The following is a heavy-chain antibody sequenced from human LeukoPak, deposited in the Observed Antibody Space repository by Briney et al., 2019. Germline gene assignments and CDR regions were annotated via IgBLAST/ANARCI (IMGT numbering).Heavy chain of an antibody. V-gene: IGHV1-2*06. CDR2: INPNSGGT. D-gene: IGHD5-12*01. CDR1: GYTFTGYY. Sequence: ASVKVSCKASGYTFTGYYMHWVRQAPGQGLEWMGRINPNSGGTNYAQKFQGRVTMTRDTSISTAYMDLNRVTSDDTAVYYCAREIVATTIDYWGQGTLVTVSS. CDR3: AREIVATTIDY. J-gene: IGHJ4*02.